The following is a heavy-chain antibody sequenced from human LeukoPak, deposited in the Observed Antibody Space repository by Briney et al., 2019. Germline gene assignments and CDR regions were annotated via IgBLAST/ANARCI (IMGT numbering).Heavy chain of an antibody. J-gene: IGHJ4*02. CDR1: GGSVSTYY. CDR2: IYYGGST. CDR3: ARLSYCSGGACLFDY. D-gene: IGHD2-15*01. V-gene: IGHV4-59*02. Sequence: SETLSLTCTVSGGSVSTYYWSWIRQPPGKGLEWIGHIYYGGSTNYNPSLQSRVTISVDPSKNELSLRLSSVTAADTAVYYCARLSYCSGGACLFDYSGQGTLVTVYS.